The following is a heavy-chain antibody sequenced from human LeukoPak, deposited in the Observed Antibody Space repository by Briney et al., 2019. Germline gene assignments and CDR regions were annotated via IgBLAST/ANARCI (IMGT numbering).Heavy chain of an antibody. J-gene: IGHJ4*02. CDR1: GYTFTSYG. CDR3: ARDSSSGYYSYYFDY. D-gene: IGHD3-22*01. V-gene: IGHV1-18*01. Sequence: ASVKVSCKASGYTFTSYGISWERQAPGQGLEWMGWISAYNGNTNYAQKLQGRVTMTTDTSTSTAYMELRSLRSDDTAVYYCARDSSSGYYSYYFDYWGQGTLVTVSS. CDR2: ISAYNGNT.